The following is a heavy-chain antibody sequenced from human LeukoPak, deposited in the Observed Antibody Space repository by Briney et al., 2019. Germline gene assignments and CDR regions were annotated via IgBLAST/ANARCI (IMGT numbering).Heavy chain of an antibody. CDR2: INANDGGT. V-gene: IGHV1-2*06. CDR1: GYTFTGYY. Sequence: ASVKVSCKASGYTFTGYYMHWVRQAPGQGPEWMGRINANDGGTKYAWKFQDRVTLTRDTSISTAYMELSGLTSDDTAVYYCVREGAVTMVKGGYYFDFWAQGTQVTVSS. CDR3: VREGAVTMVKGGYYFDF. D-gene: IGHD3-10*01. J-gene: IGHJ4*02.